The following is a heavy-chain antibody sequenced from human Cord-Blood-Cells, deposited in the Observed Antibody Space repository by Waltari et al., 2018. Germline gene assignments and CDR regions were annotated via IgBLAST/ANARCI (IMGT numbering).Heavy chain of an antibody. V-gene: IGHV1-69*06. Sequence: QVQLVQSGAEVKKPGSSVKVSCKACGGTFSSYAISWVRQAPGQGLEWMVGLTPIFGTANDPQKGQVSVTITADKSTSTADMEVSSLRSEDRAVYYCARVYSGYDDAVDIWGQGTMVTVSS. J-gene: IGHJ3*02. CDR2: LTPIFGTA. D-gene: IGHD5-12*01. CDR1: GGTFSSYA. CDR3: ARVYSGYDDAVDI.